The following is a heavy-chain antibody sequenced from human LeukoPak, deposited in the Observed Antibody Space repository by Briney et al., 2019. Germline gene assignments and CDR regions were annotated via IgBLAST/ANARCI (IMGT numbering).Heavy chain of an antibody. CDR2: IRYDGANK. Sequence: GGSLRLSCAVHAFTFSTYGMHWVRQAPGKGLEWVAFIRYDGANKYYADSVKGRFTISRDNSKNTLYLQMNSLRTEDTAVYYCAKGALGYCSSTGCYFDYWGQGTLVTVSS. CDR3: AKGALGYCSSTGCYFDY. D-gene: IGHD2-2*01. V-gene: IGHV3-30*02. CDR1: AFTFSTYG. J-gene: IGHJ4*02.